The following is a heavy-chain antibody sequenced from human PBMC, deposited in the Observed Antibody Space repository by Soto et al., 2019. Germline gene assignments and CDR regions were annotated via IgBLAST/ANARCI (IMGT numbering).Heavy chain of an antibody. V-gene: IGHV5-51*01. J-gene: IGHJ6*02. CDR2: IYPGDSDT. Sequence: GESLKISCKGSGYSFTSYWIGWVRQMPGKGLEWMGIIYPGDSDTRYSPSFQGQVTISADKSISTAYLQWSSLKASDTAMYYCARRVDGSGSYNLVDYYGMDVWGQGTTVTVSS. CDR1: GYSFTSYW. CDR3: ARRVDGSGSYNLVDYYGMDV. D-gene: IGHD3-10*01.